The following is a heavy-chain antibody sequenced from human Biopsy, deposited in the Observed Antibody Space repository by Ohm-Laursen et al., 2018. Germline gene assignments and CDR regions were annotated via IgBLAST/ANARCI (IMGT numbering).Heavy chain of an antibody. CDR1: GGSISSSTTYY. J-gene: IGHJ5*02. V-gene: IGHV4-39*01. CDR3: ARHPTGFWFDP. CDR2: IYNTETT. Sequence: GTLSLTWTVSGGSISSSTTYYWAWLRQPPGKGLEWIGSIYNTETTFYNPSLKSRVTISVDTSTNQFPLKVSSVTAADTALYFCARHPTGFWFDPWGHGTLVTVSS.